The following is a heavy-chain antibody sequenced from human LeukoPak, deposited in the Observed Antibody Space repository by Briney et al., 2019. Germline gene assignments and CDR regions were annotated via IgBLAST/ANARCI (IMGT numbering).Heavy chain of an antibody. D-gene: IGHD5-24*01. CDR1: GLSFSSFA. Sequence: PGGSLRLSCAASGLSFSSFAMSWVRQGPVRGLEWVSSIRGNGETLYADSVKGRFTLSSDSSRNTVYFQLNNLRVEDTAIYYCARARWVSSTDAVRWGQGTLVTVSS. CDR2: IRGNGET. J-gene: IGHJ4*02. CDR3: ARARWVSSTDAVR. V-gene: IGHV3-23*01.